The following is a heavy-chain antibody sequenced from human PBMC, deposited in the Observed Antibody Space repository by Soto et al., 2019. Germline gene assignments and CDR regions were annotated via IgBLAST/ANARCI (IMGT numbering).Heavy chain of an antibody. CDR3: ARISDSSGYPYFDY. CDR2: INAGNGNT. J-gene: IGHJ4*02. Sequence: ASVKVSCKASGYTFTSYAMHWVRQAPGQRLEWMGWINAGNGNTKYSQKFQGRVIITRDTSASTAYMELSSLRSEDTAVYYCARISDSSGYPYFDYWGQGTLVTVSS. D-gene: IGHD3-22*01. CDR1: GYTFTSYA. V-gene: IGHV1-3*01.